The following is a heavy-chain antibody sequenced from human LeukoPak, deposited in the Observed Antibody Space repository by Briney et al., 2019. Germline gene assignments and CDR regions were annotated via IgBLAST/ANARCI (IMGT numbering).Heavy chain of an antibody. CDR3: ARVPNWNSVNWFDP. CDR2: ISSTSSYI. Sequence: GGSLRLSCAASGFTFSSYDMNWVRQAPGKGLEWVSSISSTSSYIYYADSVKGRFTISRDNAKNSLYLQMNSLRAEDTAVYYCARVPNWNSVNWFDPWGQGTLVTVSS. V-gene: IGHV3-21*01. D-gene: IGHD1-7*01. J-gene: IGHJ5*02. CDR1: GFTFSSYD.